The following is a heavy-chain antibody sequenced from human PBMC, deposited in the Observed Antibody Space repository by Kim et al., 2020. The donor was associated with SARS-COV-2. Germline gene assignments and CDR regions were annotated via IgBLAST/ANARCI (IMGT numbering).Heavy chain of an antibody. J-gene: IGHJ6*02. CDR3: ARDKLDSSSFSYYYGMDV. CDR2: ISSSSSYI. CDR1: GFTFSSYS. D-gene: IGHD6-13*01. V-gene: IGHV3-21*01. Sequence: GGSLRLSCAASGFTFSSYSMNWVRQAPGKGLEWVSSISSSSSYIYYADSVKGRFTISRDNAKNSLYLQMNSLRAEDTAVYYCARDKLDSSSFSYYYGMDVWGQGTTVTVSS.